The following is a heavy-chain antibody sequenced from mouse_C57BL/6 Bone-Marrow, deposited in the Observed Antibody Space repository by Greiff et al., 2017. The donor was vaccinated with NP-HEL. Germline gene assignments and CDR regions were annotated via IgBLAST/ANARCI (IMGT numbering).Heavy chain of an antibody. D-gene: IGHD4-1*01. CDR1: GFTFSSYA. Sequence: EVQWVESGGGLVKPGGSLKLSCAASGFTFSSYAMSWVRQTPEKRLEWVATISDGGSYTYYPDNVKGRFTISRDNAKNNLYLQMSHLKSEDTAMYYCARDGWDDFDYWGQGTTLTVSS. V-gene: IGHV5-4*01. J-gene: IGHJ2*01. CDR2: ISDGGSYT. CDR3: ARDGWDDFDY.